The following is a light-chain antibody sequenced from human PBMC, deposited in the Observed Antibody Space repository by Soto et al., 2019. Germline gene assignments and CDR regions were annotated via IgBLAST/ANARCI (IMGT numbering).Light chain of an antibody. CDR3: LQDDCFPRT. CDR2: AAS. J-gene: IGKJ1*01. CDR1: QGIRND. V-gene: IGKV1-6*01. Sequence: AIQMTQSPASLSASVGDRVTISCRASQGIRNDLGWYQQKPGEGPKLLIYAASTLQSGVPSRFSGTGSGTEFTRTISSLQPEDFSTYYCLQDDCFPRTFGQGTKVESK.